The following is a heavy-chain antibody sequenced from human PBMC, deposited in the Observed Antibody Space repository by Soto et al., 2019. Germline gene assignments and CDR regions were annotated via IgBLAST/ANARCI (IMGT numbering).Heavy chain of an antibody. V-gene: IGHV4-4*02. CDR2: IYHSGST. CDR3: EREWRVVVAATGMDV. J-gene: IGHJ6*02. D-gene: IGHD2-15*01. CDR1: GGSISSSNW. Sequence: SETLSLTCAVSGGSISSSNWWSWVRQPPGKGLEWIGEIYHSGSTNYNPSLKSRVTISVDKSKNQFSLKLSSVTAADTAVYYCEREWRVVVAATGMDVWGQGTTVTVSS.